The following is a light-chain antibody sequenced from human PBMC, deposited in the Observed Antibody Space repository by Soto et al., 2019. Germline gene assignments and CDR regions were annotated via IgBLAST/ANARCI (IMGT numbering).Light chain of an antibody. CDR1: ENIRNY. J-gene: IGKJ2*03. CDR3: QHAYTTPDMYS. CDR2: AAS. V-gene: IGKV1-39*01. Sequence: IEMTQSPSSLSASIGDRVTITCRASENIRNYLTWYQQRPGKAPKVLIFAASALESGVPSRFSGNGSGTDFTLTISSLRPEDFGTYYCQHAYTTPDMYSFGQGTKLAIK.